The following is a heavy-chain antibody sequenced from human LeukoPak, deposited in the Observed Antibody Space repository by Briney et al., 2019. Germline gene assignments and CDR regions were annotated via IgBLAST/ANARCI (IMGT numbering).Heavy chain of an antibody. D-gene: IGHD2-15*01. CDR2: ISWEGGST. CDR1: GFTFDDYA. CDR3: AKDGVVAALGDNWLDP. J-gene: IGHJ5*02. V-gene: IGHV3-43D*03. Sequence: GGSLRLSCAASGFTFDDYAMHWVRQAPGKGLEWVSLISWEGGSTYYAESVKGRLTISRDNNKNSLYLQMNSLRVEDTALYFCAKDGVVAALGDNWLDPWGQGTLVSVSS.